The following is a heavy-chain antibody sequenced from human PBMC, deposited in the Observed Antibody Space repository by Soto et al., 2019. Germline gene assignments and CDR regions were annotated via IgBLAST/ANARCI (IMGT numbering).Heavy chain of an antibody. D-gene: IGHD6-19*01. CDR2: IYYSGST. J-gene: IGHJ5*02. Sequence: TSETLSLTCTVSGGSISSSSYYWGWIRQPPGKGLEWIGSIYYSGSTYYNPSLKSRVTISVDTTKNQFSLKLSSVTAADTAVYYCARLQWLVLDWFDPWGQGTLVTVSS. CDR1: GGSISSSSYY. CDR3: ARLQWLVLDWFDP. V-gene: IGHV4-39*01.